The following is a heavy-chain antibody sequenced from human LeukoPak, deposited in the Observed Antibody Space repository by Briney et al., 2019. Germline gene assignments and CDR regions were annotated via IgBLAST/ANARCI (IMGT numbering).Heavy chain of an antibody. V-gene: IGHV3-30*02. CDR3: AKDRWYYDSSGYYLDY. D-gene: IGHD3-22*01. Sequence: GSLRLSCAASGFTFSSYGMHWVRQAPGKGLEWVAFIRYDGSNKYYADSVKGRFTISRDNSKNTLYLQMNSLRAEDTAVYYCAKDRWYYDSSGYYLDYWGQGTLVTVSS. J-gene: IGHJ4*02. CDR2: IRYDGSNK. CDR1: GFTFSSYG.